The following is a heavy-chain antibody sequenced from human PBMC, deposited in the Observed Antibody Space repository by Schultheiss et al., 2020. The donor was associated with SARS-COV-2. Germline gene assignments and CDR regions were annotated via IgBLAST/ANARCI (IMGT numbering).Heavy chain of an antibody. J-gene: IGHJ5*02. CDR3: ARDPRGYSYAGFDP. V-gene: IGHV3-7*01. D-gene: IGHD5-18*01. CDR1: GFTFSSYA. CDR2: IKQDGSEK. Sequence: GGSLRLSCAASGFTFSSYAMSWVRQAPGKGLEWVANIKQDGSEKYYVDSVKGRFTISRDNAKNSLYLQMNSLRAEDTAVYYCARDPRGYSYAGFDPWGQGTLVTVSS.